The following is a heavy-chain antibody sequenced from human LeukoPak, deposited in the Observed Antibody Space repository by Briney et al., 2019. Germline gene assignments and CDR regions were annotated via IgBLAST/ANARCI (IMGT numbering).Heavy chain of an antibody. V-gene: IGHV1-2*02. CDR2: INPNSGGT. Sequence: ASVKVSCKASGYTFAGYYMHWVRQAPGQGLEWMGWINPNSGGTNYAQKFQGRVTMTRDTSISTAYMELSRLRSDDTAVYYCARGGVLGYCSSTSCADFDYWGQGTLVTVSS. CDR3: ARGGVLGYCSSTSCADFDY. D-gene: IGHD2-2*01. CDR1: GYTFAGYY. J-gene: IGHJ4*02.